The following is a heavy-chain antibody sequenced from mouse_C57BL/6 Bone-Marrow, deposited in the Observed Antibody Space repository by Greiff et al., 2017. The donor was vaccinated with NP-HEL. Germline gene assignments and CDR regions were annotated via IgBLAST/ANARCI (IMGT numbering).Heavy chain of an antibody. CDR3: ARRCDYYGSSLDY. CDR2: IYPSDSET. J-gene: IGHJ2*01. CDR1: GYTFTSYW. D-gene: IGHD1-1*01. Sequence: VQLQQPGAELVRPGSSVKLSCKASGYTFTSYWMDWVKQRPGQGLEWIGNIYPSDSETHYNHKFKDKATLTVDKSSSTAYMQLSSLTSEDSAVYYCARRCDYYGSSLDYWGQGTTLTVSS. V-gene: IGHV1-61*01.